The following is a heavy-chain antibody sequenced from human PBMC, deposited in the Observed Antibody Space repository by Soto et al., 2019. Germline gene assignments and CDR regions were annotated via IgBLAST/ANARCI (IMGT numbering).Heavy chain of an antibody. CDR1: GGSISSSNW. J-gene: IGHJ4*02. CDR3: ARDDHITMVRGVIRY. Sequence: QVQLQESGPGLVKPSGTLSLTCAVSGGSISSSNWWSWVRQPPGKGLEWIGEIYHSGSTNYNPSRNSRVTISVDKSKNQSSLKLSSVTAADTAVYYCARDDHITMVRGVIRYWGQGTLVTVSS. V-gene: IGHV4-4*02. CDR2: IYHSGST. D-gene: IGHD3-10*01.